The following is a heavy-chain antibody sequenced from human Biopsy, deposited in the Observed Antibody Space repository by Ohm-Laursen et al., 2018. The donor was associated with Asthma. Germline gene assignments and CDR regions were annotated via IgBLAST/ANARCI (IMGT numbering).Heavy chain of an antibody. V-gene: IGHV4-34*01. CDR3: ARGPELDV. CDR2: TNERGVT. J-gene: IGHJ6*02. CDR1: PGSFSGFF. Sequence: SDTLSLTWDVYPGSFSGFFWTWIRQSPGKGLEWIGETNERGVTNNNPSLKSRVIISIDTYWNRVSLKLNSVTAADTAVYYCARGPELDVWGQGTTVTVSS.